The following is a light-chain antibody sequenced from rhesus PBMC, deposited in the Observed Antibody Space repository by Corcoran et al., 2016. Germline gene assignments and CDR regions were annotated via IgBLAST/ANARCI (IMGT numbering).Light chain of an antibody. CDR1: QSISSW. CDR3: KQYSSSPFT. CDR2: KAY. V-gene: IGKV1-22*01. Sequence: DLQMTQSPSSLSASVGDTVTLPCRASQSISSWLAWYQQNPEKVPKLLIYKAYNLQSGVPSRCSGSGAGTDFTLSISSRQSEDFATYYCKQYSSSPFTFGPGTKLDIK. J-gene: IGKJ3*01.